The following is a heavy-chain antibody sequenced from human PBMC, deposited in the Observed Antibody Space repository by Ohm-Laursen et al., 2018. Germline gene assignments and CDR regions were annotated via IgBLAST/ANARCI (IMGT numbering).Heavy chain of an antibody. Sequence: SETLSLTCSVSGGSISSYYWSWIRQPPGKGLEWIGYIYYSGSTNYNPSLKSRVTISVDTSKNQFSLKLGSVTAADTAVYYCARASLGGHSSSWEFDYWGQGTLVTVSS. CDR1: GGSISSYY. V-gene: IGHV4-59*01. CDR3: ARASLGGHSSSWEFDY. D-gene: IGHD6-13*01. J-gene: IGHJ4*02. CDR2: IYYSGST.